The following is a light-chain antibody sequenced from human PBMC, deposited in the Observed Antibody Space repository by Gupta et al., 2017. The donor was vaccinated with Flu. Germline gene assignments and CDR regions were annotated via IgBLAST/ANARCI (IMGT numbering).Light chain of an antibody. V-gene: IGLV3-9*01. CDR1: NIGSKN. J-gene: IGLJ3*02. Sequence: SYELTQPLSMSVALGQTARIPCGGNNIGSKNVHWYQQKPGQAPMVVIYGDTNRPSGIPERFSGSNSGNTATLTISRAQVGDEADHYCQVWDRSTAQFGGGTKLTVL. CDR2: GDT. CDR3: QVWDRSTAQ.